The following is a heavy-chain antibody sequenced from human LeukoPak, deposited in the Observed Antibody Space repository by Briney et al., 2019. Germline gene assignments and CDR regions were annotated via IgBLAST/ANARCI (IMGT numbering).Heavy chain of an antibody. V-gene: IGHV3-30*02. Sequence: TGGSLRLSCAPSGFTFGNYGMHWVRQAPGKGLEWVAFIGYDGSNKYYADSVKGRFTVSRDNSKNTLYLQMNSLGTEDTAVYYCAKSLYYKDRSGYPAWGQGTLVTISS. D-gene: IGHD3-22*01. J-gene: IGHJ5*02. CDR1: GFTFGNYG. CDR2: IGYDGSNK. CDR3: AKSLYYKDRSGYPA.